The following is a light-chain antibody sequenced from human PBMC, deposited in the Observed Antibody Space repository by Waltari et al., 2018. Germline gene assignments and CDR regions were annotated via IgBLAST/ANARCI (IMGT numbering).Light chain of an antibody. Sequence: SSELTQDPAVSVALGQTVRITCPGNILRVYYPNWCQQKPGQAPLLVIYGKNNRPSGIPDRFSASTSGSTASLTITGAQAEDEAHYYCSSRDSSGAVIFGGGTKLTVL. CDR3: SSRDSSGAVI. CDR2: GKN. J-gene: IGLJ2*01. V-gene: IGLV3-19*01. CDR1: ILRVYY.